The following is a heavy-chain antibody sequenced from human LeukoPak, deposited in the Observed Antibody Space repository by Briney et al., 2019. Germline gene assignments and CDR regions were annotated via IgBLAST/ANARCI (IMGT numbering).Heavy chain of an antibody. V-gene: IGHV4-39*07. CDR3: ARGMGATTWFDP. J-gene: IGHJ5*02. CDR1: GGSISSSSYY. CDR2: IYYSGST. Sequence: SETLSLTCTVSGGSISSSSYYWGWIRQPPGKGLEWIGSIYYSGSTYYNPSLKSRVTISVDTSKNQFSLKLSSVTAADTAVYYCARGMGATTWFDPWGQGTLVTVPS. D-gene: IGHD1-26*01.